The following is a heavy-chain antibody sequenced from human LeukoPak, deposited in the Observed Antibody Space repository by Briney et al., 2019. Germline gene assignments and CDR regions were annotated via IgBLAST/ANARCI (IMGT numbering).Heavy chain of an antibody. D-gene: IGHD6-13*01. J-gene: IGHJ6*03. CDR3: ARADYSSTWSHDYYYMDV. Sequence: SETLSLTCTVSGGSISSYYWSWVRQPPGKGLEWIGSMDYSGSTYYNPSLKSRVTISVDTSKNQFSLKLSSVTAADTAVYYCARADYSSTWSHDYYYMDVWGKGTTVTVSS. CDR2: MDYSGST. CDR1: GGSISSYY. V-gene: IGHV4-39*07.